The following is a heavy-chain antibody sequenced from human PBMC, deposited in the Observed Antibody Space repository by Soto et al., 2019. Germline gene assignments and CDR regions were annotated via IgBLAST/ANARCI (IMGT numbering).Heavy chain of an antibody. J-gene: IGHJ4*02. CDR3: ARIRRRLLLEGYYFDY. CDR2: IKQDGSEK. D-gene: IGHD3-10*01. V-gene: IGHV3-7*01. CDR1: GFTFSSYW. Sequence: GGSLRLSCAASGFTFSSYWMSWVRQAPGKGLEWVANIKQDGSEKYYVDSVKGRFTISRDNAKNSLYLQMNSLRAEDTAVYYCARIRRRLLLEGYYFDYWGQGTLVTVSS.